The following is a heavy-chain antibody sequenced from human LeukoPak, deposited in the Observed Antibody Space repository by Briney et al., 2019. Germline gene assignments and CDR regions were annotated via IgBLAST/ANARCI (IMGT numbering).Heavy chain of an antibody. V-gene: IGHV3-7*05. D-gene: IGHD6-19*01. J-gene: IGHJ4*02. CDR1: GITFGSYW. Sequence: AGGSLRLSCAASGITFGSYWMTWVRQAPGKGLECVANIKPDGSEKHYVDSVEGRFTISRDNAKNSLFLEVNSLRAEDTAVYYCARGRMAVAGSYEYWGQGTLVTVSS. CDR2: IKPDGSEK. CDR3: ARGRMAVAGSYEY.